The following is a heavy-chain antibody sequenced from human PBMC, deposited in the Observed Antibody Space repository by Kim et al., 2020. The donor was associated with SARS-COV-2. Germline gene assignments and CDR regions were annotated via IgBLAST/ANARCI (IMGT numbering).Heavy chain of an antibody. J-gene: IGHJ4*02. CDR2: ISYDGSNK. CDR1: GFTFSSYG. D-gene: IGHD1-26*01. Sequence: GGSLRLSCAASGFTFSSYGMHWVRQAPGKGLEWVAVISYDGSNKYYADSVKGRFTISRDNSKNTLYLQMNSLRAEDTAVYYCAKGPPTRLGEFDYWGQGTLVTVSS. CDR3: AKGPPTRLGEFDY. V-gene: IGHV3-30*18.